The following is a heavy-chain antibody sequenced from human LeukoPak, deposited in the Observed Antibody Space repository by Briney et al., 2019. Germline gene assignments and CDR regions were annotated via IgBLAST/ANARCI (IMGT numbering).Heavy chain of an antibody. CDR3: ARDRSYYTFDY. V-gene: IGHV4-38-2*02. CDR1: GYSISTYYH. D-gene: IGHD3-10*01. CDR2: MHHSGST. Sequence: SDTLSLTCAVSGYSISTYYHWGWIRPPPGKGLEWIGSMHHSGSTYYNPSLKSRVTISLDTSKNQVSLKLNSVTAADTAVYYCARDRSYYTFDYWGQGTLVTVSA. J-gene: IGHJ4*02.